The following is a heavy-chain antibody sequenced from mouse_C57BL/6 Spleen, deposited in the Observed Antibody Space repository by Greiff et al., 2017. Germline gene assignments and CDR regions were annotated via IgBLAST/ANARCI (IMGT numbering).Heavy chain of an antibody. CDR3: ARWDMVTWKGFAY. CDR1: GYTFTSYW. J-gene: IGHJ3*01. Sequence: QVQLQQPGAELVMPGASVKLSCKASGYTFTSYWMHWVKQRPGQGLEWIGEIDPSDSYTNYNEKFKGKSTLTVDKSSSTAYMQLSSLTSEDSAVYNCARWDMVTWKGFAYWGQGTLVTVSA. D-gene: IGHD2-2*01. CDR2: IDPSDSYT. V-gene: IGHV1-69*01.